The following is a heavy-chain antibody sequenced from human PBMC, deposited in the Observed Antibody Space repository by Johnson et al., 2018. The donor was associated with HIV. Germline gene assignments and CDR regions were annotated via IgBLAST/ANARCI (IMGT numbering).Heavy chain of an antibody. V-gene: IGHV3-23*04. CDR2: ISDSGST. CDR1: GFTFASSA. D-gene: IGHD3-22*01. CDR3: ARGITMIAVVKGYAFDI. Sequence: VQLVESGGGLEQPGGSLRLSCAASGFTFASSAMSWVRQAPGKGLEWVSAISDSGSTYYPNSLKGRFSISRDNSTTTVYLKMNSLRPEDTAVYYCARGITMIAVVKGYAFDIWGQGTMVTVSS. J-gene: IGHJ3*02.